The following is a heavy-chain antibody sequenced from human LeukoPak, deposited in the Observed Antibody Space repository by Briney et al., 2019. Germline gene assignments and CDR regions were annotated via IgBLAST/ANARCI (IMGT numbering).Heavy chain of an antibody. J-gene: IGHJ4*02. CDR3: AKGSSRRSTMIVVVITNYFDY. CDR2: ISGSGGST. Sequence: TGGSLRLSCAASGFTFSSYAMSWVRQAPGKGLEWVSAISGSGGSTYYADSVKGRFTISRDNSKNTLYLQMNSLRAEDTAVYYCAKGSSRRSTMIVVVITNYFDYWGQGTLVTVSS. D-gene: IGHD3-22*01. V-gene: IGHV3-23*01. CDR1: GFTFSSYA.